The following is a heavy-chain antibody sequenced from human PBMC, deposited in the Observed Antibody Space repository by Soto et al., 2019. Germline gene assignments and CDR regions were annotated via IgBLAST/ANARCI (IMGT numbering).Heavy chain of an antibody. V-gene: IGHV3-48*01. D-gene: IGHD3-16*01. Sequence: EVQLVESGGDLVQSGGSLRLSCAASGFSFSDHSMNWVRQAPGKGLEWVSYIGGSGNVMYYADSVKGRFTISRDNANNSVSLQMNSLRVEDTAVYYCTRRFGSWGRGTLVTVSS. CDR3: TRRFGS. J-gene: IGHJ5*02. CDR2: IGGSGNVM. CDR1: GFSFSDHS.